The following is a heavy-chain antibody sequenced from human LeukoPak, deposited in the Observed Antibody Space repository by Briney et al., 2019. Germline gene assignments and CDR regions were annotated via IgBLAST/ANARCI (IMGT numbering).Heavy chain of an antibody. CDR2: IGRSGSTI. J-gene: IGHJ4*02. Sequence: GGSLRLSCAASGFTFSSYEMNWVRQAPGKGLEWVSYIGRSGSTIYYADSVKGRFTISRDNARNLLYLQMHSLRAEDTAVYYCARDGRWTITTPGDYWGQGTLVTVSS. CDR1: GFTFSSYE. D-gene: IGHD1-14*01. CDR3: ARDGRWTITTPGDY. V-gene: IGHV3-48*03.